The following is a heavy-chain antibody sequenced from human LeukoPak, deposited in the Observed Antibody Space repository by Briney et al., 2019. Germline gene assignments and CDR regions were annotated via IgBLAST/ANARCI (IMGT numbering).Heavy chain of an antibody. V-gene: IGHV3-48*01. Sequence: PGGSLRLSCAASGFTFSSYSMTWVRQAPGKGLEWVSYITFTSSTIYYADSVKGRFSISRDNSKNTLYLQMNSLRAEDTAVYYCAKDRYGGNSVIFSEYFQHWGQGTLVTVSS. J-gene: IGHJ1*01. CDR2: ITFTSSTI. CDR1: GFTFSSYS. CDR3: AKDRYGGNSVIFSEYFQH. D-gene: IGHD4-23*01.